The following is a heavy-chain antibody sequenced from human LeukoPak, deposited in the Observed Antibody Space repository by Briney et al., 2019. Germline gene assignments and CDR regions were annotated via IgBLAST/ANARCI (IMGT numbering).Heavy chain of an antibody. V-gene: IGHV1-2*02. CDR1: GYTFTGYY. CDR2: INPNSGGT. CDR3: ARGWGFDYYGSGSYRYNWFDP. J-gene: IGHJ5*02. D-gene: IGHD3-10*01. Sequence: ASVKVSCKASGYTFTGYYMHWGRQPPGQGLSWRGWINPNSGGTNHAQKFQGRVTMTRDTSISTAYMELSRLRSDDTAVYYCARGWGFDYYGSGSYRYNWFDPWGQGTLVTVSS.